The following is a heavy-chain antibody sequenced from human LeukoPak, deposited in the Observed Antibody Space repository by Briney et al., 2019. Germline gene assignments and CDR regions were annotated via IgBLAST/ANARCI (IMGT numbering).Heavy chain of an antibody. CDR1: GFTFSSYW. Sequence: PGGSLRLSCAASGFTFSSYWMSWVRQAPGKGLEWVANIKQDGSEKYYVDSVKGRFTISRDNSKNTLYLQMNSLRAEDTAVYYCAKGLRFVFDAFDIWGQGTMVTVSS. CDR2: IKQDGSEK. D-gene: IGHD3-10*01. J-gene: IGHJ3*02. V-gene: IGHV3-7*03. CDR3: AKGLRFVFDAFDI.